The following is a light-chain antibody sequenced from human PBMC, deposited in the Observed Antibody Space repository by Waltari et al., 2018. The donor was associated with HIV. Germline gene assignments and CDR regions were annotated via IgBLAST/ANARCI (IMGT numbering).Light chain of an antibody. CDR3: CSYAGTNTYV. J-gene: IGLJ1*01. Sequence: QSALTQPASVSGSPGQSITISCTGTSSDVGNYNYVSWYQQHPGKVPKLMIYDVSKRPSGVSNRLSGYKSGNTASLTISGLQAEDEADYYCCSYAGTNTYVFGSGTKVTVL. V-gene: IGLV2-23*02. CDR1: SSDVGNYNY. CDR2: DVS.